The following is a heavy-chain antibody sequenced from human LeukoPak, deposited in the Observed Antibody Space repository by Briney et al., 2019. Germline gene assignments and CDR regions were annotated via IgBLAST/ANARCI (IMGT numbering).Heavy chain of an antibody. V-gene: IGHV1-69*04. CDR3: ARDGVRIAAAAQKGMDYYYYGMDV. CDR2: IIPILGIA. CDR1: GGTFSSYA. J-gene: IGHJ6*02. D-gene: IGHD6-13*01. Sequence: SVKVSCKASGGTFSSYAISWVRQAPGQGLEWMGRIIPILGIANYAQKLQGRVTITADKSTSTAYMELSSLRSEDTAVYYCARDGVRIAAAAQKGMDYYYYGMDVWGQGTTVTVSS.